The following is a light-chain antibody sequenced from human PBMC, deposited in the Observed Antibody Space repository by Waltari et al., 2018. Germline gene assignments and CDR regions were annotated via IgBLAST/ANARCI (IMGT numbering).Light chain of an antibody. CDR3: SSYAGSNNLV. Sequence: QSALTQPPSASGSPGQSVPISCTGTSSDVAGYNYVSWYQQHPGKAPKVIIFEVSKRPAGVPDRFTGSKSGNTASLTVSGLQAEDEADYYCSSYAGSNNLVFGGGTKLTVL. CDR2: EVS. V-gene: IGLV2-8*01. CDR1: SSDVAGYNY. J-gene: IGLJ2*01.